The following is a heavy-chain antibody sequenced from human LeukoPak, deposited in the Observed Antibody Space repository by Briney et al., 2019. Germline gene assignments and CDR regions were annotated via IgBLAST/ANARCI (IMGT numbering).Heavy chain of an antibody. CDR3: AKGGIYYYDISGYFFDY. D-gene: IGHD3-22*01. CDR1: GFTFTSYA. CDR2: ISGSGGST. V-gene: IGHV3-23*01. Sequence: GGSLRLSCGGSGFTFTSYAMSWVRQAPGKGLEWVSGISGSGGSTYYAESVKGRFTISRDISNHTLYLQMNSLRAEDTAVYYCAKGGIYYYDISGYFFDYWGQGTLVTVSS. J-gene: IGHJ4*02.